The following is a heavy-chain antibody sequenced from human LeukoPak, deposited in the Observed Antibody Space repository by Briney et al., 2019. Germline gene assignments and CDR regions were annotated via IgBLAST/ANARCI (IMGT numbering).Heavy chain of an antibody. CDR1: GGPISSGGYS. J-gene: IGHJ5*02. D-gene: IGHD3-22*01. Sequence: SETLSLTCAVSGGPISSGGYSWSWIRQPPGKGLEWIGYIYHSGSTYYNPSLKSRVTISVDRSKNQFSLKLSSVTAADTAVYYCARATGYYDSSGYYNTPEGGWFDPWGQGTLVTVSS. CDR2: IYHSGST. CDR3: ARATGYYDSSGYYNTPEGGWFDP. V-gene: IGHV4-30-2*01.